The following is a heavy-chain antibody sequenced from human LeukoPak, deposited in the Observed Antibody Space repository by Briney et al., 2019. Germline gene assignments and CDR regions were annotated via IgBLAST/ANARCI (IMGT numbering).Heavy chain of an antibody. CDR2: IIPIFGTA. Sequence: GASVKVSCKASGGTFSSYAISWVRQAPGRGLEWMGGIIPIFGTANYAQKFQGRVTITADESTSTAYMELSSLRPEDTAVYYCARDRRYYYDSSGYHTFDYWGQGTLVTVSS. CDR3: ARDRRYYYDSSGYHTFDY. CDR1: GGTFSSYA. J-gene: IGHJ4*02. V-gene: IGHV1-69*01. D-gene: IGHD3-22*01.